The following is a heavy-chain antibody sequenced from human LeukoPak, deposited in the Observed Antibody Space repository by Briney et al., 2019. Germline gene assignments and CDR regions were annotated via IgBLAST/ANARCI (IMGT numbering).Heavy chain of an antibody. Sequence: GGSLRLSCAASGFTVSGNYMTWVRQAPGKGLEWVSAINTSGGTTNYADSVKGRFTISRDNSKNTLYLQMNSLRAEDTAVYYCAKDRGYWGQGTLVTVSS. V-gene: IGHV3-23*01. CDR1: GFTVSGNY. J-gene: IGHJ4*02. CDR2: INTSGGTT. CDR3: AKDRGY.